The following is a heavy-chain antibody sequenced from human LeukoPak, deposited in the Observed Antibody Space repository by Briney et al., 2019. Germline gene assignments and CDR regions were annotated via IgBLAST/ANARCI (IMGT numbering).Heavy chain of an antibody. D-gene: IGHD3-10*01. CDR1: GFTVSSNY. J-gene: IGHJ4*02. CDR3: ASGTTLVQGVIFYY. Sequence: GGSLRLSCTASGFTVSSNYMSWVRQAPGKWLEWVSVIYSGGNTYYADSVRGRFTISRDNSKNTVFLQMNSLRADDTAVYYCASGTTLVQGVIFYYWGQGTLVTVSS. V-gene: IGHV3-53*01. CDR2: IYSGGNT.